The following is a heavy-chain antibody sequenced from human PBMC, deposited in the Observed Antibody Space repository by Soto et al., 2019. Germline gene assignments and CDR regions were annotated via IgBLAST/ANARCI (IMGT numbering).Heavy chain of an antibody. CDR2: ISAYNGNT. D-gene: IGHD2-2*01. CDR1: GYTFTGYY. CDR3: ASPGDQLLTYYYYYGMDV. J-gene: IGHJ6*02. Sequence: GASVKVSCKASGYTFTGYYMHWVRQAPGQGLEWMGWISAYNGNTNYAQKFQGRVTITRDTSASTAYMELSSLRSEDTAVYYCASPGDQLLTYYYYYGMDVWGQGTTVTVSS. V-gene: IGHV1-3*01.